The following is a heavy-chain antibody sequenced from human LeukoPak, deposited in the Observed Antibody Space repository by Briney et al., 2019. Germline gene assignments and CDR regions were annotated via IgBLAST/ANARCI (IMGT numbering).Heavy chain of an antibody. CDR3: ARSYDWFDP. CDR2: IKQDGSEK. CDR1: GFTFSSYS. D-gene: IGHD2-2*01. V-gene: IGHV3-7*01. J-gene: IGHJ5*02. Sequence: PGGSLRLSCAASGFTFSSYSMNWVRQAPGKGLEWVANIKQDGSEKYYVDSVKGRFTISRDNAKNSLYLQMNSLRAEDTAVYYCARSYDWFDPWGQGTLVTVSS.